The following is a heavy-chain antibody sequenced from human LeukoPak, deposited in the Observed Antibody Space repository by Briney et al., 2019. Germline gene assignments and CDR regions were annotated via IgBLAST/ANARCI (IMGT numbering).Heavy chain of an antibody. CDR2: IYYSGST. V-gene: IGHV4-39*07. Sequence: SETLSLTCTVSGGSISSSSYYWGWIRQPPGKGLEWIGSIYYSGSTYYNPSLKSRVTISVDTSKNQFSLKLSSVTAADTAVYYCARAPNYYYDSSGAYYFDYWGQGALVTVSS. D-gene: IGHD3-22*01. CDR3: ARAPNYYYDSSGAYYFDY. J-gene: IGHJ4*02. CDR1: GGSISSSSYY.